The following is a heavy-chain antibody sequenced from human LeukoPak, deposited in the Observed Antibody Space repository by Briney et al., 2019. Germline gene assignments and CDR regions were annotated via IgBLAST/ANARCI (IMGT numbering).Heavy chain of an antibody. CDR1: GFTFSSYG. D-gene: IGHD6-19*01. Sequence: PGGSLRLSCAASGFTFSSYGMHWVRQAPGKGLEWVAVISYDGSNKYYADSVKGRFTISRDNSKNTLYLQMNSLRAEDTAVYYCARSIAVAGGDYWGQGTLVTVSS. J-gene: IGHJ4*02. CDR3: ARSIAVAGGDY. V-gene: IGHV3-30*03. CDR2: ISYDGSNK.